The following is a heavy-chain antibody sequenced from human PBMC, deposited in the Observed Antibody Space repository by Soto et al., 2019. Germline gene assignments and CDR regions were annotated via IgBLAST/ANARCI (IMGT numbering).Heavy chain of an antibody. Sequence: PGGSLRLSCASSGFTFSSYGMHWVRQAPGKGLEWVVVISYDGSNKYYADSVKGRLTISRDNSKNTLYLQMNSLRAEDTAVYYCAKDITVAGSRWGYYYYYGLDVWGQGTTVTVS. D-gene: IGHD6-19*01. CDR1: GFTFSSYG. J-gene: IGHJ6*02. V-gene: IGHV3-30*18. CDR2: ISYDGSNK. CDR3: AKDITVAGSRWGYYYYYGLDV.